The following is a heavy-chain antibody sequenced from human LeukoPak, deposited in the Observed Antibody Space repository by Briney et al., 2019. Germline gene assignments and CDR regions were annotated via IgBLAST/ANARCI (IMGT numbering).Heavy chain of an antibody. J-gene: IGHJ6*02. D-gene: IGHD3-3*01. V-gene: IGHV3-21*01. CDR2: ISRSSSYI. Sequence: PGGSLRLSCAASGFTFSSYSMNWVRQAPGKGLEWVSSISRSSSYIYYADSVKGRFTISRDNAKNSLYLQMNSLRAEDTAVYYCARDHFDDFWGGYYYGMDVWGQGTTVTVSS. CDR1: GFTFSSYS. CDR3: ARDHFDDFWGGYYYGMDV.